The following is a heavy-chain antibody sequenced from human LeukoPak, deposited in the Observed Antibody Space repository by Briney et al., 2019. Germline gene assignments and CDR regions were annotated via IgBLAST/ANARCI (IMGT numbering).Heavy chain of an antibody. Sequence: PSETLSLTCTVSGGSISSYYWSWIRQPAGKGLEWIGRIYTSGSTSYNPSLKSRVTMSVDTSKNQFSLKLSSVTAADTAVYYCARTYYDFWSGYFHFDYWGQGTLVTVSS. CDR2: IYTSGST. CDR3: ARTYYDFWSGYFHFDY. J-gene: IGHJ4*02. CDR1: GGSISSYY. D-gene: IGHD3-3*01. V-gene: IGHV4-4*07.